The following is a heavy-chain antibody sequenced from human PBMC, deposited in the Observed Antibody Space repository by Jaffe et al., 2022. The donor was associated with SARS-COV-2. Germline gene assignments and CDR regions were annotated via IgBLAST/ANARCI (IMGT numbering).Heavy chain of an antibody. CDR2: ISGSGGST. CDR1: GFTFSSYA. Sequence: EVQLLESGGGLVQPGGSLRLSCAASGFTFSSYAMSWVRQAPGKGLEWVSAISGSGGSTYYADSVKGRFTISRDNSKNTLYLQMNSLRAEDTAVYYCARTSSSNLYYGMDVWGQGTTVTVSS. J-gene: IGHJ6*02. CDR3: ARTSSSNLYYGMDV. V-gene: IGHV3-23*01. D-gene: IGHD6-13*01.